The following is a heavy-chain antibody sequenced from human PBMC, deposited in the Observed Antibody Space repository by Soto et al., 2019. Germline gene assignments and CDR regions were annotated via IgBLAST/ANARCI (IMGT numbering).Heavy chain of an antibody. D-gene: IGHD4-17*01. CDR1: GYTFLSYS. V-gene: IGHV1-18*04. CDR2: ISTYNGNT. Sequence: QVQLVQSGPEVKKTGASVKVSCTASGYTFLSYSISWVRQAPGQGLEWMGWISTYNGNTNYAQKFQGRVTMTTETSTNTAYMELRSLISDDSAIYYCARDYALADNYGMDVWGQGTTVTVSS. CDR3: ARDYALADNYGMDV. J-gene: IGHJ6*02.